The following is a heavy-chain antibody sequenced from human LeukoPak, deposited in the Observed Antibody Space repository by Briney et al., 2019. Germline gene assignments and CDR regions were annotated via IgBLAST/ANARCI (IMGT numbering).Heavy chain of an antibody. CDR2: IYPGDSDT. CDR3: ARPGSLVRGKIYYFDY. Sequence: GESLKISCKGSGYSFTSYWIGWVRQMPGKGLEWMGIIYPGDSDTRYSPSFQGQVTISADKSISTAYLQWSSLKASDTAMYYCARPGSLVRGKIYYFDYWGQGTLVTVSS. V-gene: IGHV5-51*01. D-gene: IGHD3-10*01. J-gene: IGHJ4*02. CDR1: GYSFTSYW.